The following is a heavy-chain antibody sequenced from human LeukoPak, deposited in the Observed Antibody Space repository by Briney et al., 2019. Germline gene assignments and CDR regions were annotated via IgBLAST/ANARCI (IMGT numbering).Heavy chain of an antibody. J-gene: IGHJ4*02. D-gene: IGHD3-3*01. CDR2: IYYSGST. V-gene: IGHV4-31*03. Sequence: SETLSLTCTVSGGSISSGGYYWSWIRQHPGKGLEWIGYIYYSGSTYYNPSLKSRVTISVDTSKNQFSLKLSSVAAADTAVYYCASGLGVAQAHRFDYWGQGTLVTVSS. CDR1: GGSISSGGYY. CDR3: ASGLGVAQAHRFDY.